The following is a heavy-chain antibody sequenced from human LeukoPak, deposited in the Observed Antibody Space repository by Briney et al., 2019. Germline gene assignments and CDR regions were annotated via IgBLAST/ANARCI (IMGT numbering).Heavy chain of an antibody. CDR1: GFTFSSYG. CDR3: ARDCRAARGTTGWFDP. D-gene: IGHD1-26*01. CDR2: IWYDGSNK. Sequence: GGSPRLSCAASGFTFSSYGMHWVRQAPGKGLEWVAVIWYDGSNKYYADSVKGRFTISRDNSKNTLYLQMNSLRAEDTAVYYCARDCRAARGTTGWFDPWGQGTLVTISS. V-gene: IGHV3-33*01. J-gene: IGHJ5*02.